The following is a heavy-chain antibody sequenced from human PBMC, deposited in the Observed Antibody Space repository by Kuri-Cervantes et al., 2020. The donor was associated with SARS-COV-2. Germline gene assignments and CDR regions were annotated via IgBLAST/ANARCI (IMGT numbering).Heavy chain of an antibody. CDR1: GLSLTNARMG. Sequence: SGPTLVKPTETLTLTCTVSGLSLTNARMGVSWIRQPPGKALEWLAHIFSNDEKSYSTSLKSRLTISKDTSKSQVVLTMTNMDPVDTATYYCAHTTGYDFWSGYTYYFDYWGQGTLVTVSS. CDR3: AHTTGYDFWSGYTYYFDY. J-gene: IGHJ4*02. V-gene: IGHV2-26*01. CDR2: IFSNDEK. D-gene: IGHD3-3*01.